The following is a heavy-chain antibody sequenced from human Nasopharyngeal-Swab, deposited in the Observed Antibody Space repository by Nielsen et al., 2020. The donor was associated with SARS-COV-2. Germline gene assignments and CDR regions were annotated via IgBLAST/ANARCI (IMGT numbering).Heavy chain of an antibody. J-gene: IGHJ3*02. CDR1: GFTFDDYA. CDR3: AKLPEPGEDAFDT. V-gene: IGHV3-9*01. D-gene: IGHD3-16*01. Sequence: SLKISCAASGFTFDDYAMHWVRQAPGKGLEWVSGISWNSGSIGYADSVKGRFTISRDNAKNSLYLQMNSLRAEDTALYYCAKLPEPGEDAFDTWGQGTMVTVSS. CDR2: ISWNSGSI.